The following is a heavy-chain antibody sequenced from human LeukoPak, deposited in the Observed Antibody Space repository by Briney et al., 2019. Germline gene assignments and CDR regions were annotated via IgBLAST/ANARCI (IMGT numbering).Heavy chain of an antibody. J-gene: IGHJ5*02. CDR1: GGSISNYY. Sequence: SETLSLTCTVSGGSISNYYWSWIRQPPGKGLEWIGYIYYSGSTNYNPSLKSRVTISVDTSKNQFSLKLSSVTAADTGVYYCARDGGTRLGFDPWGQGTLVTVSS. D-gene: IGHD3-16*01. CDR3: ARDGGTRLGFDP. CDR2: IYYSGST. V-gene: IGHV4-59*12.